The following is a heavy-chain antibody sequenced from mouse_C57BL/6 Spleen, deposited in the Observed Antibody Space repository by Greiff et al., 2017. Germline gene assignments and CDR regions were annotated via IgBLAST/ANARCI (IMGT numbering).Heavy chain of an antibody. CDR2: ISSGSSTI. V-gene: IGHV5-17*01. CDR1: GFTFSDYG. CDR3: ARYDGYYVPHAMDY. J-gene: IGHJ4*01. D-gene: IGHD2-3*01. Sequence: EVQGVESGGGLVKPGGSLKLSCAASGFTFSDYGMHWVRQAPEKGLEWVAYISSGSSTIYYADTVKGRFTISRDNAKNTLFLQMTSLRSEDTAMYYCARYDGYYVPHAMDYWGQGTSVTVSS.